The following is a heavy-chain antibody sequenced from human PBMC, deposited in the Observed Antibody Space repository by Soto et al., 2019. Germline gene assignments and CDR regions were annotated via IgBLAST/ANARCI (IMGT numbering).Heavy chain of an antibody. D-gene: IGHD6-13*01. Sequence: ASVKVACKASGYTFINYGVGWVRKAPGQGLEWMGWISAYNGDKKYAQNVQGRVTLTTDTSTSTAYMEMRTLRSDDTAAYYCARDGPHIPAVGDVWGQGTTVTVSS. J-gene: IGHJ6*02. CDR2: ISAYNGDK. CDR3: ARDGPHIPAVGDV. CDR1: GYTFINYG. V-gene: IGHV1-18*01.